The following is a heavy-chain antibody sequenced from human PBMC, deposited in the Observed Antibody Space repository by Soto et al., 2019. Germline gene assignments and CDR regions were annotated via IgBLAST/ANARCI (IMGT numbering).Heavy chain of an antibody. CDR2: ISSGSTR. V-gene: IGHV3-11*01. CDR1: GFTFSDYY. J-gene: IGHJ3*02. D-gene: IGHD6-13*01. CDR3: ARDSSSWSDAFDI. Sequence: GGSLRLSCAASGFTFSDYYMSWIRQAPGKGLEWVSYISSGSTRYYADSVKGRFTISRDNAKNSLYLQMNSLRAGDTAVYYCARDSSSWSDAFDIWGQGTMVIVSS.